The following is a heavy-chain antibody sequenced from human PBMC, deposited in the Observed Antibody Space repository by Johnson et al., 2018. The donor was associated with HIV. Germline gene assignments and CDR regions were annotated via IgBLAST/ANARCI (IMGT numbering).Heavy chain of an antibody. CDR1: GFTFSSYW. CDR2: ISYDGSNK. V-gene: IGHV3-30*19. CDR3: ARDPVQGYSYGPTHDAFDI. J-gene: IGHJ3*02. Sequence: QVQLVESGGGLVKPGGSLRLSCAASGFTFSSYWMSWVRQAPGKGLEWVAVISYDGSNKYYADSVKGRFTISRDNSKNTLYLQMNSLRAEDTAVYYCARDPVQGYSYGPTHDAFDIRGQGTMVTVSS. D-gene: IGHD5-18*01.